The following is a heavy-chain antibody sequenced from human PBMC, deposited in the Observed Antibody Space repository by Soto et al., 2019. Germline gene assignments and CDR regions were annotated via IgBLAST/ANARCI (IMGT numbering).Heavy chain of an antibody. CDR3: VKDKGGIQLLDWFDA. D-gene: IGHD5-18*01. CDR1: GFSISSYA. V-gene: IGHV3-64D*06. Sequence: AGSLRLTCAVSGFSISSYAMYWVCQPPGKGLEYVSAISSNGGSTYYADSVKGRFTISRDNSKNTLYLQMISPRAEDTAADYYVKDKGGIQLLDWFDAWGQGTLVTVSS. J-gene: IGHJ5*02. CDR2: ISSNGGST.